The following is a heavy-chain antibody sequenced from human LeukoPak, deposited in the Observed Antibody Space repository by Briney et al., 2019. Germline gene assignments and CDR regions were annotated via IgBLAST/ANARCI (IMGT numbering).Heavy chain of an antibody. D-gene: IGHD6-13*01. CDR1: GFTFSSYD. Sequence: GGSLRLSCAASGFTFSSYDMHWVRQTPGKGLEWVAFIRYDGSNKYYADSVKGRFTISRDNSKNTQYLQMNSLRAEDTAVYYCAKAHSSSWYPHFDYWGQGTLVTVSS. V-gene: IGHV3-30*02. CDR2: IRYDGSNK. CDR3: AKAHSSSWYPHFDY. J-gene: IGHJ4*02.